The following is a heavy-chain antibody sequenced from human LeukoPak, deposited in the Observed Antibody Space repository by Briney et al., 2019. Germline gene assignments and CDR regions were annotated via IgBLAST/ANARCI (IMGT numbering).Heavy chain of an antibody. J-gene: IGHJ5*02. Sequence: GGSLRLSCAASGLTVTSNYMTWVRQAPGKGLEWVSLIYSGGSTYYADSVKGRFIISRDNSKNTLSLQMKSLRAEDTAVYHCARVRSSGWPYHWFDPWGQGTVVTVSS. V-gene: IGHV3-66*01. CDR1: GLTVTSNY. D-gene: IGHD6-19*01. CDR2: IYSGGST. CDR3: ARVRSSGWPYHWFDP.